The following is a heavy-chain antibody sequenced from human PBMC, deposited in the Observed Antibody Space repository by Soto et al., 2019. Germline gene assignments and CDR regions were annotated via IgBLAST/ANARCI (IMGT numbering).Heavy chain of an antibody. CDR3: AREYYYDVNWFDP. CDR2: IYYSGST. CDR1: GGSISSGDYY. Sequence: SETLSLTCTVSGGSISSGDYYWSWIRQPPGKGLEWIGYIYYSGSTYYNPSLKSRVTISVDTSKNQFSLKLSSVTAADTAVYYCAREYYYDVNWFDPWGQGTLGTVSS. J-gene: IGHJ5*02. D-gene: IGHD3-22*01. V-gene: IGHV4-30-4*01.